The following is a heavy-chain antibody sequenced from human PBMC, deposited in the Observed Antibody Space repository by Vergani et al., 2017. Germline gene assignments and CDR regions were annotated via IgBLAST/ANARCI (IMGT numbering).Heavy chain of an antibody. CDR3: ARSGLEDSYEQRRPFYC. CDR1: GYTFTSYG. V-gene: IGHV1-18*01. D-gene: IGHD5-18*01. Sequence: QVQLVQSGAEVKKPGASVKVSCKASGYTFTSYGISWVRQAPGQGLEWMGWISAYKGNTNYAQKLQGRVTMTTDTPTSTAYLELRSLRSDDTAVYYCARSGLEDSYEQRRPFYCWGQGTLVTVSS. J-gene: IGHJ4*02. CDR2: ISAYKGNT.